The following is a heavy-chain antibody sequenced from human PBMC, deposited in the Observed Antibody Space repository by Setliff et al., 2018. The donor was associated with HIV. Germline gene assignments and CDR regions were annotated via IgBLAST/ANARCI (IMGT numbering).Heavy chain of an antibody. CDR3: ARVQWVVSSNVGLDY. CDR2: ISGYSGNT. J-gene: IGHJ4*02. Sequence: ASVKVSCKASGYTFTSYGISWLRQAPGQGLEWMGWISGYSGNTNYAQKFQDRVTMATDTPTSTVYMELRSLRSDDTAVYYCARVQWVVSSNVGLDYWGQGTQVTVSS. CDR1: GYTFTSYG. V-gene: IGHV1-18*01. D-gene: IGHD6-19*01.